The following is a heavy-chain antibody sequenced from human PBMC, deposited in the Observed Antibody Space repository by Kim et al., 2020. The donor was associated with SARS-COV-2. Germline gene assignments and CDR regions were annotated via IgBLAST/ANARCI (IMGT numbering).Heavy chain of an antibody. CDR3: ARGPTMIVVVD. CDR1: GGSISSGGYY. CDR2: IYYSGST. D-gene: IGHD3-22*01. V-gene: IGHV4-31*03. Sequence: SETLSLTCTVSGGSISSGGYYWSWIRQHPGKGLEWIGYIYYSGSTYYNPSLKSRVTISVDTSKNQFSLKLSSVTAADTAVYYCARGPTMIVVVDWGQGTLVTVSS. J-gene: IGHJ4*02.